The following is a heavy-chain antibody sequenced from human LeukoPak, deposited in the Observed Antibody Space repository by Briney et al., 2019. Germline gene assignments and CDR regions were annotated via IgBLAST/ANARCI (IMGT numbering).Heavy chain of an antibody. V-gene: IGHV3-30-3*01. CDR1: GFTFNSYA. J-gene: IGHJ4*02. D-gene: IGHD2-15*01. CDR2: ISYDGSNK. CDR3: ARDHSGGSLAVGY. Sequence: GRSLRLSCAASGFTFNSYAMYWVRQAPGKGLEWVAVISYDGSNKYYADSVKGRFTTSRDNAKNALYLQMDSLRGEDTAVYYCARDHSGGSLAVGYWGQGTLVTVSS.